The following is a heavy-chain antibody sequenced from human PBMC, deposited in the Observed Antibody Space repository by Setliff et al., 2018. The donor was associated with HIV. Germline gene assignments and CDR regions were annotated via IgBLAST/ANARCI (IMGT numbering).Heavy chain of an antibody. CDR2: IFYTGST. CDR1: GGSISSNSYY. CDR3: ARQTWEYYDTLTGYYRSPKNFDS. Sequence: ASETLSLTCTVSGGSISSNSYYWGWIRKPTGKGLEWIGSIFYTGSTYYNTSLQSRVAISVDTSKNQFFLKLSSVTAPDTAIYYCARQTWEYYDTLTGYYRSPKNFDSWGQGTLVTVSS. J-gene: IGHJ4*02. D-gene: IGHD3-9*01. V-gene: IGHV4-39*01.